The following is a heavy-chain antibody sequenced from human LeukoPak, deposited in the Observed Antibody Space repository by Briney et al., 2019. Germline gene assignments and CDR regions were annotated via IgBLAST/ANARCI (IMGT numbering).Heavy chain of an antibody. D-gene: IGHD3-22*01. CDR1: GFTFSSYW. CDR2: IKQDGSEK. CDR3: ATYYDSNGKNYYYFMDV. Sequence: GGSLRLSCAASGFTFSSYWMSWVRQAPGKGLEWVANIKQDGSEKYYVDSVKGRFTISRDNAKNSLYLQMNSLRAENTALYYCATYYDSNGKNYYYFMDVWGKGTTVTVSS. J-gene: IGHJ6*03. V-gene: IGHV3-7*03.